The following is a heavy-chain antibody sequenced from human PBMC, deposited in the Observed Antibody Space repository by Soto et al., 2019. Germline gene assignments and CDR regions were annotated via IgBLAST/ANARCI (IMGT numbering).Heavy chain of an antibody. V-gene: IGHV4-59*01. CDR3: ARDRVAAGDAFDI. D-gene: IGHD6-25*01. CDR2: IYYSGST. J-gene: IGHJ3*02. CDR1: GGSISSYY. Sequence: TSETLSLTCTVSGGSISSYYWSWIRQPPGKGLEWIGYIYYSGSTNYNPSLKSRVTISVDTSKNQFSLKLSSVTAADTAVYYCARDRVAAGDAFDIWGQGTMVTVSS.